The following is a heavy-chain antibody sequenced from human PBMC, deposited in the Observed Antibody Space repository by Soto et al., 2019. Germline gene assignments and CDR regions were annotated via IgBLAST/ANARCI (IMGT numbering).Heavy chain of an antibody. CDR3: ARDGETITMVRGVDYYYYYGMDV. D-gene: IGHD3-10*01. J-gene: IGHJ6*02. Sequence: ASVKVSCKASGYTFTGYYMHWVRQAPGQGLEWMGWINPNSGGTNYAQKFQGWVTMTRDTSISTAYMELSRLRSDDTAVYYCARDGETITMVRGVDYYYYYGMDVWGQGTTVTVSS. CDR1: GYTFTGYY. V-gene: IGHV1-2*04. CDR2: INPNSGGT.